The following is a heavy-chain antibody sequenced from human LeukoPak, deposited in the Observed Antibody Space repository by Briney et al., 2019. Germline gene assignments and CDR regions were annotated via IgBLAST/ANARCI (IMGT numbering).Heavy chain of an antibody. J-gene: IGHJ6*03. Sequence: AGGSLRLSCVTSGFTFSGYWTHWVRQGPEKGLELVSRIDNDGHGIIYADSVKGRFTTSRDNVKNTLYLQMNSLRVEDTAVYYCAAGGGWDPSFGVVTHIDAWGKGTTV. CDR1: GFTFSGYW. CDR2: IDNDGHGI. D-gene: IGHD3-3*01. V-gene: IGHV3-74*01. CDR3: AAGGGWDPSFGVVTHIDA.